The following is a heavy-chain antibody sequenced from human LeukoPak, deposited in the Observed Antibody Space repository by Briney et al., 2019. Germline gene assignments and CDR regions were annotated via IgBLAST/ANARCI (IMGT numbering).Heavy chain of an antibody. V-gene: IGHV4-30-2*01. CDR1: GGSISSGGYS. D-gene: IGHD2-15*01. J-gene: IGHJ5*02. CDR3: ARGRNCSGGSCYLSFWFDP. Sequence: SETLSLTCAVSGGSISSGGYSRSWIRQPPGKGLEWIGYIYHSGSTYYNPSLKSRVTISVDRSKNQFSLKLSSVTAADTAVYYCARGRNCSGGSCYLSFWFDPWGQGTLVTVSS. CDR2: IYHSGST.